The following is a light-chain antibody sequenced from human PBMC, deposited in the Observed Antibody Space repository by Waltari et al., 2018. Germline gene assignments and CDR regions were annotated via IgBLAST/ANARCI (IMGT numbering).Light chain of an antibody. CDR1: QSVNNY. Sequence: LILTQSPATLSLSPGERATLSCRASQSVNNYLAWYQQKPGQAPRLLIYGASSRATGIPDRFSGSGSGTEFTLTISSLEPEDFAVYYCQKYSSSPYSFGQGTKVEIK. CDR2: GAS. J-gene: IGKJ2*03. CDR3: QKYSSSPYS. V-gene: IGKV3-20*01.